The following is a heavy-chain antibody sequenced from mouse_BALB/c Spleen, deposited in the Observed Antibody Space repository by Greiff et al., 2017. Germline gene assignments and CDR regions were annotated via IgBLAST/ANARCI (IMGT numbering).Heavy chain of an antibody. J-gene: IGHJ2*01. CDR3: QLTGNYFDY. V-gene: IGHV1S53*02. CDR2: ISPGNGDI. Sequence: VKLQESDAELVQPGASVKISCKASGYTFTDHAIHWVKQKPEQGLEWIGYISPGNGDIKYNEKFKGKATLTADKSYSTAYMQLNSLTSEDSAVYFYQLTGNYFDYWGQGTTLTVSS. D-gene: IGHD4-1*01. CDR1: GYTFTDHA.